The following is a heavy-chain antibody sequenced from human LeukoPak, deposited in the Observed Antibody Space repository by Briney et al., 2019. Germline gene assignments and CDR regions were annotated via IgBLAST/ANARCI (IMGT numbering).Heavy chain of an antibody. CDR3: ASLDGPKDY. CDR2: IYYGGST. CDR1: GGSISSYY. Sequence: SETLSLTCTVSGGSISSYYWSWIRQPPGKGLEWIGYIYYGGSTNYNPSLKSRVTISVDTSKNQFSLKLSSVTAADTAVYYYASLDGPKDYWGQGTLVTVSS. J-gene: IGHJ4*02. V-gene: IGHV4-59*01. D-gene: IGHD5-24*01.